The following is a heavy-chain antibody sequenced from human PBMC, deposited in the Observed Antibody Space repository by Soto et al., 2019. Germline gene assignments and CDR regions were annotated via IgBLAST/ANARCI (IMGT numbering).Heavy chain of an antibody. CDR2: IIPIFGTA. D-gene: IGHD2-15*01. CDR3: ARVSRYCSGGSCYFLTGIDY. CDR1: GGTCSSYA. V-gene: IGHV1-69*12. J-gene: IGHJ4*02. Sequence: QVQLVQSGAEVKKPGSSVKVSCKASGGTCSSYALSWVRQAPGQGLEWMGGIIPIFGTANYAQKFQGRVTITADESPSTPYMELSSLGSEDTAVYYCARVSRYCSGGSCYFLTGIDYGGQGTLVNVSS.